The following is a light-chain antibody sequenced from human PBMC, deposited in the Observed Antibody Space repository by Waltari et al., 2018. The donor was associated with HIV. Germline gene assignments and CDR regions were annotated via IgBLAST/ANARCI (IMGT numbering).Light chain of an antibody. Sequence: QSALTQPASVSGSPGQSITISCPATSSDVGGYNHVSWYQQHPGKAPKLMIYHVSNRPSGVSNRFSGSKSGNTASLTISGLQAEDEADYYCTSYTSSNTLVISGGGTKLTVL. CDR1: SSDVGGYNH. V-gene: IGLV2-14*03. CDR3: TSYTSSNTLVI. J-gene: IGLJ2*01. CDR2: HVS.